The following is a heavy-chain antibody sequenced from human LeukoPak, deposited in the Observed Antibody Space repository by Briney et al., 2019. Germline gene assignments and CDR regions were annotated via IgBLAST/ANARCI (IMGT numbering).Heavy chain of an antibody. CDR2: IYHSGST. V-gene: IGHV4-38-2*02. Sequence: PSETLSLTCAVSGYSISSGYYWGWIRQPPGKGLEWIGSIYHSGSTYYNPSLKSRVTISVDTSKNQFSLKLSSVTAADTAVYYCARDRPYDILTGYDAFDIWGQGTMVTVSS. CDR3: ARDRPYDILTGYDAFDI. J-gene: IGHJ3*02. D-gene: IGHD3-9*01. CDR1: GYSISSGYY.